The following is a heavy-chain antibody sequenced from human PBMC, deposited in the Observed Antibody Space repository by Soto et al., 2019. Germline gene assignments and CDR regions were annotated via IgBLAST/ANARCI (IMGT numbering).Heavy chain of an antibody. CDR3: AREEYCISTSSYTVDS. CDR2: IYLSDSNT. Sequence: GKSLKISCKGSGYRFTSYWIGWVRQMPGKGLEWMGIIYLSDSNTRYSPSFQGQVTISADKSISTAYLQWSSLKASDTAIYYCAREEYCISTSSYTVDSWGQGTLVTVSS. J-gene: IGHJ4*02. V-gene: IGHV5-51*03. D-gene: IGHD2-2*01. CDR1: GYRFTSYW.